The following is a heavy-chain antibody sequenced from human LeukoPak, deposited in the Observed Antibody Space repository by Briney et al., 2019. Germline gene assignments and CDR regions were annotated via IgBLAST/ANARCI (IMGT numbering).Heavy chain of an antibody. D-gene: IGHD6-13*01. Sequence: SVKVSCKASGGTFSSYAISWVRQAPGQGLELMGRIIPNFGTANYAKKFQGRVTITADKSTSTAYMEPRSLRSEDTAVYYWARSQQLVRRYFDYWGQGTLVTVSS. J-gene: IGHJ4*02. CDR2: IIPNFGTA. CDR1: GGTFSSYA. CDR3: ARSQQLVRRYFDY. V-gene: IGHV1-69*06.